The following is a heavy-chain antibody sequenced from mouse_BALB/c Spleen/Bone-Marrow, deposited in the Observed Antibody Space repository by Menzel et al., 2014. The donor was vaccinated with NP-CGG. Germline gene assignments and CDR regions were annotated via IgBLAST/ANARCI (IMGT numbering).Heavy chain of an antibody. CDR3: ARGVDNFAWFAY. V-gene: IGHV1-69*02. Sequence: VQLQQSGAELVTPGASVKLSCKASGYTFTTYWMHWVKQRPGHGLEWIGQVDPSDGYTNYSQMFKGKATLTVDKSSSTAYMQLSSLSSEDSAVYYCARGVDNFAWFAYWGPGTPLPASA. J-gene: IGHJ3*01. D-gene: IGHD1-3*01. CDR2: VDPSDGYT. CDR1: GYTFTTYW.